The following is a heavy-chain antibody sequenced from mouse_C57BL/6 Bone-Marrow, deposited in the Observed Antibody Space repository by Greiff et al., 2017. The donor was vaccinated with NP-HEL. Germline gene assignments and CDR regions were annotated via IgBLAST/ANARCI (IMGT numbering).Heavy chain of an antibody. CDR2: IDPENGDT. V-gene: IGHV14-4*01. CDR3: TTSDLDY. CDR1: GFNIKDDY. J-gene: IGHJ2*01. Sequence: VQLQQSGAELVRPGDSVKLSCTASGFNIKDDYMHWVKQRPEQGLEWIGWIDPENGDTEYAPKIQGKATITADPSSNTAYLQLSSLTSEDSAVYYYTTSDLDYWVRGTTPTVSS. D-gene: IGHD2-4*01.